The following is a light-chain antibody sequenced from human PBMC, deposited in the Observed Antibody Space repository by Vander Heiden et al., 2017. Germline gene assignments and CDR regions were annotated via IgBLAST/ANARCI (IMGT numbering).Light chain of an antibody. CDR2: EVT. J-gene: IGLJ3*02. V-gene: IGLV2-23*02. CDR1: SSDVGSYNL. CDR3: CSYAGSSTWV. Sequence: QSALTQPASVSGSPGQSIIIYCSGTSSDVGSYNLVSWYQQHPGKAPKLIIYEVTQRPSAISNHFSGSKFGNTASLTISGLQAEDEADYYCCSYAGSSTWVFGGGTKVTV.